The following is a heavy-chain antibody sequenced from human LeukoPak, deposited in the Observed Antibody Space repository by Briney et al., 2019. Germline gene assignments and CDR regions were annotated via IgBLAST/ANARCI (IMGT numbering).Heavy chain of an antibody. CDR1: GYTFTGYY. J-gene: IGHJ4*02. Sequence: ASVKVSCKASGYTFTGYYMHWVRQAPGQGLEWMGWINPNSGGTNYAQKFQGRVTMTRDTSISTAYMELRSLRSDDTAVYYCARDKRDSSGYSDYWGQGTLVTVSS. CDR3: ARDKRDSSGYSDY. V-gene: IGHV1-2*02. CDR2: INPNSGGT. D-gene: IGHD3-22*01.